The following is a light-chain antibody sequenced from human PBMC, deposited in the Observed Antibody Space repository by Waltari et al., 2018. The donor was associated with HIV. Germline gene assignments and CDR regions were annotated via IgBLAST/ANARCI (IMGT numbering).Light chain of an antibody. CDR2: AAS. Sequence: DVQMTQSPSSLSASVGHRVAITCRASQGIGTDLAWYQQKPGKVPKLLIYAASTLQSGVPSRFSGGGSGTDFILTITNLQTEDFSFYYCQRYDRAPYTFGPGTRLELK. CDR1: QGIGTD. V-gene: IGKV1-27*01. CDR3: QRYDRAPYT. J-gene: IGKJ2*01.